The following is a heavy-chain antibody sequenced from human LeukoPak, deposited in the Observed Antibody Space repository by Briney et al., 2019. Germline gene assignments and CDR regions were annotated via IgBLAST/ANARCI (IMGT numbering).Heavy chain of an antibody. CDR2: IHGSGST. CDR1: GDSISYYY. D-gene: IGHD3-9*01. V-gene: IGHV4-4*07. Sequence: SETLSLTCTVSGDSISYYYWSWIRQPAGKGLEWIGRIHGSGSTNYSPSLESRVTMSVDTSKNQFSLKLNSVTAADTAVYYCGRDATWHDILTGLDFWGQGALVTVSS. CDR3: GRDATWHDILTGLDF. J-gene: IGHJ4*02.